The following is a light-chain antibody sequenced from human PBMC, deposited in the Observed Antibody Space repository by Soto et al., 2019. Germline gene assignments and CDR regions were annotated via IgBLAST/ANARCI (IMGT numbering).Light chain of an antibody. CDR1: SSDVGGYNY. CDR3: SSYAGSNNV. CDR2: DVD. V-gene: IGLV2-8*01. Sequence: QSALTQPPSTSGSPGQSVTISCTGTSSDVGGYNYVSWYQQHPGKAPKLMIHDVDKRPSGVPDRFSGSKSGNTASLTVSGLQAEDEADYYCSSYAGSNNVFGTGTKVTVL. J-gene: IGLJ1*01.